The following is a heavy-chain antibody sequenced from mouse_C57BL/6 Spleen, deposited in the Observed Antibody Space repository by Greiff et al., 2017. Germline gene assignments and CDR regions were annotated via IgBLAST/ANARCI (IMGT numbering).Heavy chain of an antibody. V-gene: IGHV5-16*01. CDR3: ARGGDFDY. CDR1: GFTFSDYY. Sequence: EVKLMESEGGLVQPGSSMKLSCTASGFTFSDYYIAWVRQVPEKGLEWVANINYDGSSTYYLDSLKSRFIISRDNAKNILYLQMSSLKSEDTATYYCARGGDFDYWGQGTTLTVSS. J-gene: IGHJ2*01. CDR2: INYDGSST.